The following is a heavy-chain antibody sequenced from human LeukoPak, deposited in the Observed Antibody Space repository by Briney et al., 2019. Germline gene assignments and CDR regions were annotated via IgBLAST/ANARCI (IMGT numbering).Heavy chain of an antibody. V-gene: IGHV3-23*01. J-gene: IGHJ3*01. CDR3: VRDLHWGGFDV. D-gene: IGHD7-27*01. CDR2: ISPSGDIT. Sequence: GGSLRLSCAASGFTFINAWMAWVRQAPGKGLEWVSGISPSGDITYYADSVMGRFSISRDNPKSTVSLQMSSLRAEDTALYYCVRDLHWGGFDVWGQGTMVTVSS. CDR1: GFTFINAW.